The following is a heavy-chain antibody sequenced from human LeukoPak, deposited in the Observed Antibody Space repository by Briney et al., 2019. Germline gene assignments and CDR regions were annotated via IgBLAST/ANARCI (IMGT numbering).Heavy chain of an antibody. CDR1: GFTFDDYA. J-gene: IGHJ4*02. V-gene: IGHV3-9*01. D-gene: IGHD6-19*01. CDR2: ISWNSGSI. Sequence: GGSLRLSCAASGFTFDDYAMHWVRQAPGKGLEWVSGISWNSGSIGYADSVKGRFTISRDNAKNSLYLQMNSLRAEDTALYYYAKGLGLVRGNFDYWGQGTLVTVSS. CDR3: AKGLGLVRGNFDY.